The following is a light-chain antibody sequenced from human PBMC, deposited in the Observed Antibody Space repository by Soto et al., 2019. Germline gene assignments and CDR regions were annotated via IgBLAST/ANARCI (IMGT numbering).Light chain of an antibody. CDR1: QDIRNY. CDR3: QQYDTLPPGYT. Sequence: DVQMTQSPSSLSASVGDRVTITCQANQDIRNYLNWYQHKAGRAPKLLIYDASSLETGVPSRFSGSGSGTHFTLTIASLQPEDTATYYCQQYDTLPPGYTFGQGTKLQI. CDR2: DAS. J-gene: IGKJ2*01. V-gene: IGKV1-33*01.